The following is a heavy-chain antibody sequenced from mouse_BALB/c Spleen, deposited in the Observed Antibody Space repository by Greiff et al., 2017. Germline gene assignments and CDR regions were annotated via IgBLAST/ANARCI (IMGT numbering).Heavy chain of an antibody. CDR2: IWGGGST. CDR3: ASYYYGSSLPWFAY. D-gene: IGHD1-1*01. J-gene: IGHJ3*01. V-gene: IGHV2-6-4*01. Sequence: VQLVESGPGLVAPSQSLSITCTVSGFSLSRYSVHWVRQPPGKGLEWLGMIWGGGSTDYNSALKSRLSISKDNSKSQVFLKMNSLQTDDTAMYYCASYYYGSSLPWFAYWGQGTLVTVSA. CDR1: GFSLSRYS.